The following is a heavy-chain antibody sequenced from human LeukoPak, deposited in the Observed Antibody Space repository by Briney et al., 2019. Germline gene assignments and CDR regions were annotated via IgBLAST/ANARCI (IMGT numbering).Heavy chain of an antibody. CDR1: GYTFTGYY. J-gene: IGHJ4*02. D-gene: IGHD3-9*01. Sequence: ASVKVSCKASGYTFTGYYMHWVRQAPGQGLEWMGWINLNSGGTDDAQKFQDRGTMTRDTSISTAYMELSRLRSDDTAVYYCARSPDILTGENFDYWGQGTLVTVSS. CDR2: INLNSGGT. V-gene: IGHV1-2*02. CDR3: ARSPDILTGENFDY.